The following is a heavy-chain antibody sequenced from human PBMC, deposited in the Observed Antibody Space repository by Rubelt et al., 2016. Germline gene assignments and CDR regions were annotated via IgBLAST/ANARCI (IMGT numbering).Heavy chain of an antibody. Sequence: QLQLQESGPGLVKPSETLSLTCTVSGGSISSSSYYWGWIRQPPGKGLEWIGSIYYSGSTYYNPSLKRRVTISVDTSKNQFSLKLSSVTAADTAVYYCARAGNWNRYYYYYYMDVWGKGTTVTVSS. D-gene: IGHD1-1*01. CDR1: GGSISSSSYY. J-gene: IGHJ6*03. CDR2: IYYSGST. CDR3: ARAGNWNRYYYYYYMDV. V-gene: IGHV4-39*07.